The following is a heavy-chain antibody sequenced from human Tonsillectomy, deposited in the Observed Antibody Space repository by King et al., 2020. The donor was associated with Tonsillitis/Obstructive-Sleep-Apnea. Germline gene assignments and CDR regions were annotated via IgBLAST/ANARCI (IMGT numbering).Heavy chain of an antibody. CDR2: VRSEAYGGTT. CDR3: TRSSDYNYYGMDV. CDR1: GFTFGDYV. J-gene: IGHJ6*02. Sequence: QLVQSGGGLVQPGRSLRLSCTGSGFTFGDYVMSWVRQAPGKGLEWVGFVRSEAYGGTTEYAASVKARFTISRDDSKSIDYLQMDSLKIEDTAVYYCTRSSDYNYYGMDVGGQGTTVTVSS. D-gene: IGHD4/OR15-4a*01. V-gene: IGHV3-49*04.